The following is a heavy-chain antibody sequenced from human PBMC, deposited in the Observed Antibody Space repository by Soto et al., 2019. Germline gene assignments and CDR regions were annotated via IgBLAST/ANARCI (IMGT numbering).Heavy chain of an antibody. CDR1: GGTFSSYA. CDR2: IIPIFGTA. J-gene: IGHJ6*02. D-gene: IGHD6-13*01. Sequence: SVKVSCKASGGTFSSYAISWVRQAPGQGLEWMGGIIPIFGTANYAQKFQGRVTITADKSTSTAYMELSSLRSEDTAVYYCARFDAGAYSSSWSGYYYYGMDVWGQGTTVTVSS. V-gene: IGHV1-69*06. CDR3: ARFDAGAYSSSWSGYYYYGMDV.